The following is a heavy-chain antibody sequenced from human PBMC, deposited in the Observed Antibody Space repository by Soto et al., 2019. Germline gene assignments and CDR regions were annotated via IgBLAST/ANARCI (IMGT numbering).Heavy chain of an antibody. V-gene: IGHV4-30-4*01. CDR3: ARDLGVTTWFDP. D-gene: IGHD4-4*01. J-gene: IGHJ5*02. CDR2: IYYSGST. CDR1: GCSISSGDYY. Sequence: SETLSLTCTVSGCSISSGDYYWSWIRQPPGNGLEWIGYIYYSGSTYYNPSLKSRVTISVDTSKNQFSLKLSSVTAADTAVYYCARDLGVTTWFDPWGQGTLVTVSS.